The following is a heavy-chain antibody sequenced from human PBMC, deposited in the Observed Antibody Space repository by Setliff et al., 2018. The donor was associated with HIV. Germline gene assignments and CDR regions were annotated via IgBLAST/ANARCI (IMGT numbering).Heavy chain of an antibody. CDR3: ARGGWSGGGPLHYSYYYLDV. J-gene: IGHJ6*02. V-gene: IGHV1-69*01. D-gene: IGHD2-15*01. Sequence: VKVSCKTSGGTFRSQAISWVRQAPGQGLEWMGGLISMFKIPQIAQKFQGRVTIIADESTSTAYMGLSSLTSEDTAVYYCARGGWSGGGPLHYSYYYLDVWGQGTAVTVSS. CDR1: GGTFRSQA. CDR2: LISMFKIP.